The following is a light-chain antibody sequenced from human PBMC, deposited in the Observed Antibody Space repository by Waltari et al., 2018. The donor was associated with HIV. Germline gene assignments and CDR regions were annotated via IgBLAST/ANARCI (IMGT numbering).Light chain of an antibody. CDR1: SSNIGRNT. CDR3: ATWDGSLNGV. CDR2: SDK. V-gene: IGLV1-44*01. Sequence: QSVLTQAPSASGTPGQRVIISCSGSSSNIGRNTVSWYHQLTGTAPKLLIFSDKRRPSGIPERFSGSKSGTSASLAISGLQIEDEGDYFCATWDGSLNGVFGGGTKLTVL. J-gene: IGLJ3*02.